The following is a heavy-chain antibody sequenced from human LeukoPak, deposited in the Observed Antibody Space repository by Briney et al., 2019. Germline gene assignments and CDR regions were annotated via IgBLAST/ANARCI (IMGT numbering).Heavy chain of an antibody. CDR1: GYTLTGYY. CDR3: ARDLAVAGTGTDFNFDY. V-gene: IGHV1-2*04. D-gene: IGHD6-19*01. CDR2: INPNSGGT. J-gene: IGHJ4*02. Sequence: ASVKVSCKASGYTLTGYYMHWVRQAPGQGLEWMGWINPNSGGTNYAQKFQGWVTMTRDTSISTAYMELSRVRSDDTAVYYCARDLAVAGTGTDFNFDYWGQGTLVTVSS.